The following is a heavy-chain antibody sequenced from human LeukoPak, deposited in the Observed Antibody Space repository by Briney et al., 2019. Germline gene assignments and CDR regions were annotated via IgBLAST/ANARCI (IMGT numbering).Heavy chain of an antibody. CDR3: AKDYLNYYGSGSHFDY. D-gene: IGHD3-10*01. V-gene: IGHV3-9*01. CDR1: GFTFDDYA. CDR2: ISWNSGSI. J-gene: IGHJ4*02. Sequence: PGRSLRLSCAASGFTFDDYAMHWVRQAPGKGLEWVSGISWNSGSIGYADSVKGRFTISRDNAKNSLYLQMNSLRAEDTALYYCAKDYLNYYGSGSHFDYWGQGTLVTVSS.